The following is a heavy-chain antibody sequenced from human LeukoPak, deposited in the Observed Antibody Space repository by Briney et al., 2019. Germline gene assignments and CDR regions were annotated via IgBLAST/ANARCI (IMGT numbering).Heavy chain of an antibody. V-gene: IGHV4-38-2*02. D-gene: IGHD1-7*01. J-gene: IGHJ4*02. CDR3: GRRSRSTWNYRRGDY. CDR1: GYSISSGYY. CDR2: IYHSGST. Sequence: PSETLSLTCTVSGYSISSGYYWGWIRQPPGKGLEWIGSIYHSGSTYYNPSLKSRVTISEDTSKNQFSLKLSSVTAADTAVYYCGRRSRSTWNYRRGDYWGQGTLVTVSS.